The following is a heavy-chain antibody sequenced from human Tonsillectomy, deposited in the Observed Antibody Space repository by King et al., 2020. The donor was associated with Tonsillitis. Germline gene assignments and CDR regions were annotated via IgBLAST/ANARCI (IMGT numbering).Heavy chain of an antibody. D-gene: IGHD5-18*01. Sequence: VQLQQWGAGLLKPSETLSLTCAVYGGSFSGYYWSWIRQPPGKGLEWIGEINHSGSTNYNPSLKSRVTISVDTSKNQFSLKLSSVTAADTAVYYCARDSIQLWRYFDYWGQGTLVTVSS. CDR3: ARDSIQLWRYFDY. J-gene: IGHJ4*02. CDR1: GGSFSGYY. V-gene: IGHV4-34*01. CDR2: INHSGST.